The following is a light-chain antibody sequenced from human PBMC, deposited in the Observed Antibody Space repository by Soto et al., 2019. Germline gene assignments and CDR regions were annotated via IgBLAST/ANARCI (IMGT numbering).Light chain of an antibody. J-gene: IGKJ4*01. CDR1: QSVSSN. V-gene: IGKV3-15*01. CDR2: GAS. CDR3: QQYNNWPPLT. Sequence: EIVMTQSPATLSVSPGERATLSCRASQSVSSNLAWYQLQPGQAPRLLIYGASTRATGVPARFSGSGSGTEFTFTISSLQSEDFAVYYCQQYNNWPPLTFGGGTKVEIK.